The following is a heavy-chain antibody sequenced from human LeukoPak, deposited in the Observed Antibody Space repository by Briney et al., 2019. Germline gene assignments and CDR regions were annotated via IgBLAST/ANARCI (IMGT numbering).Heavy chain of an antibody. D-gene: IGHD3-3*01. CDR3: ARVWHYDFWSGYRDAFDI. Sequence: ASVKLSCKASGYTFTGYYMHWVRQAPGQGLEWMGWINPNSGGTNYAQKFQGRVTMTRDTSISTAYMELSRLRSDDTAVYYCARVWHYDFWSGYRDAFDIWGQGTMVTVSS. CDR2: INPNSGGT. CDR1: GYTFTGYY. V-gene: IGHV1-2*02. J-gene: IGHJ3*02.